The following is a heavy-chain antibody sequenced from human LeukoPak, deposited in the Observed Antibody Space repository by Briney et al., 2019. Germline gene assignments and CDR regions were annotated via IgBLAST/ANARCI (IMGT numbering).Heavy chain of an antibody. CDR2: IHGNGGDT. Sequence: SGGSLRLSCAASGFTFSRNAMTWVCQAPGKGLEWVSRIHGNGGDTYYADSLKGRFTISRDNSKNTLYLQMNNLRAEDTAVYYCAKPRGPTWGSLYIDYWGQGTLVTVSS. D-gene: IGHD7-27*01. CDR1: GFTFSRNA. CDR3: AKPRGPTWGSLYIDY. J-gene: IGHJ4*02. V-gene: IGHV3-23*01.